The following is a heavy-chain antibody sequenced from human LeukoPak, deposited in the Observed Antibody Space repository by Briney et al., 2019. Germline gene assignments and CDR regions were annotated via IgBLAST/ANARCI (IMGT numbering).Heavy chain of an antibody. D-gene: IGHD1-1*01. J-gene: IGHJ4*02. V-gene: IGHV3-48*03. CDR1: GFTFSSHE. CDR2: ISSSGSTI. CDR3: ARDPRTVRI. Sequence: TGGSLRLSCAASGFTFSSHEMNWVRQAPGKGLEWVSYISSSGSTIYYADSVKGRFTISRDNAKNSLYLQMNSLRVEDTAVYYCARDPRTVRIWGQGTLVTVSS.